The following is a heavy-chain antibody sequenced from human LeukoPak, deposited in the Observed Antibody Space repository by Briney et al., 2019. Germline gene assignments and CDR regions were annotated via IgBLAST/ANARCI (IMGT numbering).Heavy chain of an antibody. D-gene: IGHD4-23*01. Sequence: GGSLRLSCAASGFTFDDYAMHWVRQAPGKGLEWVSGISWNSGSIGYADSVKGRFTISRDNAKNSLYLQMNSLRAEDTALYYCAKDRDYGGNRGYFDYWGQGTLVTVSS. CDR1: GFTFDDYA. J-gene: IGHJ4*02. CDR2: ISWNSGSI. V-gene: IGHV3-9*01. CDR3: AKDRDYGGNRGYFDY.